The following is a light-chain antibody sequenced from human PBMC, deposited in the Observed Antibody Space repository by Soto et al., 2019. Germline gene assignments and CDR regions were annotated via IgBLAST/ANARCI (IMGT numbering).Light chain of an antibody. CDR3: QQYAVSPIT. Sequence: VLTQSPGTLSLSPGERATLSCRASQSVSSNLAWYQQKPGLAPTLLISDASSRASGVPERFTGGGSGTDFTLTIRRLEPEDFAFYYCQQYAVSPITFGQGTRLEIK. J-gene: IGKJ5*01. CDR2: DAS. V-gene: IGKV3-20*01. CDR1: QSVSSN.